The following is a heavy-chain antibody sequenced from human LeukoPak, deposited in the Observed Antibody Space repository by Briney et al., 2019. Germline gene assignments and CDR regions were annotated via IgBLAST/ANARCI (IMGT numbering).Heavy chain of an antibody. D-gene: IGHD5-12*01. Sequence: SETLSLTCTVSGGSISSGYYWGWIRQPPGMGLEWIGSIYHSGSTYYNPSLKGRVTISVDTSKNQFSLKLSSVTAADTAVYYCAREKYSGYDYPSYYYYYMDVWGKGTTVTVSS. CDR2: IYHSGST. V-gene: IGHV4-38-2*02. CDR3: AREKYSGYDYPSYYYYYMDV. CDR1: GGSISSGYY. J-gene: IGHJ6*03.